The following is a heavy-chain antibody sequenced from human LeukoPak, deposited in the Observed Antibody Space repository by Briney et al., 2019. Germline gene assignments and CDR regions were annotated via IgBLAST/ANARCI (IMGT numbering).Heavy chain of an antibody. V-gene: IGHV3-30*18. D-gene: IGHD2-21*02. Sequence: GGSLRLSCAASGFTFSSYGMHWVRQAPGKGLEWVAVISYDGSNKYYADSVKGRFTISRDNSKNTLYLQMNSLRAEDTAVYYCANSPGYCGGDRAVDYWGQGTLVTVSS. CDR3: ANSPGYCGGDRAVDY. CDR2: ISYDGSNK. CDR1: GFTFSSYG. J-gene: IGHJ4*02.